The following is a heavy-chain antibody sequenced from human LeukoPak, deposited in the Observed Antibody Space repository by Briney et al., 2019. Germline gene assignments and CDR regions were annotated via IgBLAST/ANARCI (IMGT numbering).Heavy chain of an antibody. D-gene: IGHD4-23*01. CDR2: IYGGGAT. V-gene: IGHV3-66*01. CDR3: ARLTDRWSTASAYFDL. CDR1: GLTVTNNP. J-gene: IGHJ2*01. Sequence: TGGSLRLSCVASGLTVTNNPISWVSQAPGMGLEWVSIIYGGGATFYADSVKGRFYLSRDNSKNAVYLQMNSLRAEDTAVYYCARLTDRWSTASAYFDLWGRGTLVTVSS.